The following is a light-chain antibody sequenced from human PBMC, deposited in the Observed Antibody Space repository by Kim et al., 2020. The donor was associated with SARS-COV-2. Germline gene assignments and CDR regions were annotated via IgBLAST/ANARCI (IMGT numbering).Light chain of an antibody. J-gene: IGLJ1*01. CDR2: DVS. Sequence: QSTTSSCTGTSSDVGGYNSVSWYQQHPGKTPKLMIYDVSNRPSGVSNRFSGSKSGNTASLTISGLQAEDEADYYCNSYTSSNFYVFGTGTKVTVL. CDR1: SSDVGGYNS. V-gene: IGLV2-14*03. CDR3: NSYTSSNFYV.